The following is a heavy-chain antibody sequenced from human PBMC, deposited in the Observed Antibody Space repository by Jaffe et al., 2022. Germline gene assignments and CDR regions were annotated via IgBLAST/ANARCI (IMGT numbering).Heavy chain of an antibody. V-gene: IGHV3-23*01. J-gene: IGHJ6*03. CDR1: GFTFSSYA. D-gene: IGHD6-19*01. CDR2: ISGSGGST. CDR3: AKAGYSSGWYTYYYYYYMDV. Sequence: EVQLLESGGGLVQPGGSLRLSCAASGFTFSSYAMSWVRQAPGKGLEWVSAISGSGGSTYYADSVKGRFTISRDNSKNTLYLQMNSLRAEDTAVYYCAKAGYSSGWYTYYYYYYMDVWGKGTTVTVSS.